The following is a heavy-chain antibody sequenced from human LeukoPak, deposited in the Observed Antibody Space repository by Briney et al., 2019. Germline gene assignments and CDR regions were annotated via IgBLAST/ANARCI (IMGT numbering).Heavy chain of an antibody. D-gene: IGHD6-13*01. Sequence: SETLSLTCAVYGGSFSGYYWSWIRQPPGKGLEWIGEINHSGSTNYNPSLKSRVTISVDTSKNQFSLKLSSVTAADTAVYYCARRPTGYSSSWPLRGPYYYYYMDVWGKGTTVTISS. CDR3: ARRPTGYSSSWPLRGPYYYYYMDV. J-gene: IGHJ6*03. V-gene: IGHV4-34*01. CDR2: INHSGST. CDR1: GGSFSGYY.